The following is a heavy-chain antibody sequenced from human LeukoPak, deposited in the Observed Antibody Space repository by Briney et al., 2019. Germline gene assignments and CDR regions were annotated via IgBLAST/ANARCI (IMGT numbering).Heavy chain of an antibody. J-gene: IGHJ4*02. D-gene: IGHD6-13*01. Sequence: KSSETLSLTCAVYGGSFSGYYWSWIRQPPGKGLEWIGEINHSGSTNYNPSLKSRVTISVDTSKNQFSLKPSSVTAADTAVYYCARREVRRLTAAAAFDYWGQGTLVTVSS. CDR1: GGSFSGYY. V-gene: IGHV4-34*01. CDR2: INHSGST. CDR3: ARREVRRLTAAAAFDY.